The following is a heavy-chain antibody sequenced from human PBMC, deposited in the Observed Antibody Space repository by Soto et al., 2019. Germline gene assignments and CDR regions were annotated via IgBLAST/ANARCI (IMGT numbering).Heavy chain of an antibody. CDR2: ISGSGGST. Sequence: PGGSLRLSCAASGFTFSSYAMSWVRQAPGKGLERVSAISGSGGSTYYADSVKGRFTISRDNSKNTLYLQMNSLRAEDTAVYYCAKDPRIPDYYGHSAQDFYYYYGMDVWGQGTTVTVSS. CDR3: AKDPRIPDYYGHSAQDFYYYYGMDV. J-gene: IGHJ6*02. CDR1: GFTFSSYA. D-gene: IGHD3-10*01. V-gene: IGHV3-23*01.